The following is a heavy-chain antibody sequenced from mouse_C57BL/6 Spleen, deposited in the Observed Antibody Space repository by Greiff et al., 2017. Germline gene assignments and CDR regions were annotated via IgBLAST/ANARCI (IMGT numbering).Heavy chain of an antibody. CDR2: ISSGSSTI. J-gene: IGHJ2*01. D-gene: IGHD3-3*01. V-gene: IGHV5-17*01. Sequence: EVHLVESGGGLVKPGGSLKLSCAASGFTFSDYGMHWVRQAPEKGLEWVAYISSGSSTIYYADTVKGRFTISRDNAKNTLFLQMTSLRSEDTAMYYCARGTGFDDWGQGTTLTVSS. CDR1: GFTFSDYG. CDR3: ARGTGFDD.